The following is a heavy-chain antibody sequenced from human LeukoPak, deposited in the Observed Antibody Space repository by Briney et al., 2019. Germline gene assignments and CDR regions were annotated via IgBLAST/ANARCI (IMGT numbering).Heavy chain of an antibody. CDR1: GGSFSGYY. Sequence: PSETLSLTCAVYGGSFSGYYWSWIRQPPGKGLEWIGEINHSGSTNYNPSLKSRVTISVDTSKNQFSLKLSSVTAADTAVYYCAVAMSLNPYHYYMDVWGKGTTVTVSS. J-gene: IGHJ6*03. CDR2: INHSGST. V-gene: IGHV4-34*01. CDR3: AVAMSLNPYHYYMDV.